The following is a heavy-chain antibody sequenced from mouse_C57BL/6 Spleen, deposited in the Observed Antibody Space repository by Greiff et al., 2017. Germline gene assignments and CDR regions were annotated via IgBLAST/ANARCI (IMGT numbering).Heavy chain of an antibody. CDR3: TVYDAWFAY. D-gene: IGHD2-12*01. CDR2: IRLKSDNYAT. CDR1: GFTFSNYW. Sequence: EVQGVESGGGLVQPGGSMKLSCVASGFTFSNYWMNWVRQSPEKGLEWVAQIRLKSDNYATHYAESVKGRFTISRDDSKSSVYLQMNNLRAEDTGIYYCTVYDAWFAYWGQGTLVTVSA. V-gene: IGHV6-3*01. J-gene: IGHJ3*01.